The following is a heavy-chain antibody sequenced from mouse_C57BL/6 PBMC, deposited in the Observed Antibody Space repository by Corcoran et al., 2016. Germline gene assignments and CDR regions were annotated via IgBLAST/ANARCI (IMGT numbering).Heavy chain of an antibody. V-gene: IGHV1-26*01. CDR2: INPNNGGT. CDR1: GYTFTDYY. Sequence: EVQLQQSGPELVKPGASVKISCKASGYTFTDYYMNWVKQSHGKSLEWIGDINPNNGGTSYNQKLKGKATLTVDKSSSTAYMELRSLTSEDSAVYYCAPRPKGYAMDYWGQGTSVTVSS. CDR3: APRPKGYAMDY. J-gene: IGHJ4*01.